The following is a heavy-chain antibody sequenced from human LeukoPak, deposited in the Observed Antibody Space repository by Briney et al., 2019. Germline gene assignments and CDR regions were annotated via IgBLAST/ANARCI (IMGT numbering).Heavy chain of an antibody. V-gene: IGHV1-2*02. J-gene: IGHJ6*03. D-gene: IGHD6-6*01. Sequence: ASVKVSCKASGYTFTGYYMHWVRQAPGQGLEWMGWINPNSGGTNYAQKFQGRVTMTRDTSIGTAYMELSRLRSDDTAVYYCARVLGSSSVYYYYHYMDVWGKGTTVTVSS. CDR3: ARVLGSSSVYYYYHYMDV. CDR2: INPNSGGT. CDR1: GYTFTGYY.